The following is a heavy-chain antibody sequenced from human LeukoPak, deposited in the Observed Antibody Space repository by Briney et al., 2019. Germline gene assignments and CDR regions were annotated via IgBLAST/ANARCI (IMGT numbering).Heavy chain of an antibody. CDR3: ASGRYYYYGSGSPLDV. CDR1: GYTFTGYY. Sequence: ASVKVSCKASGYTFTGYYMHWVRQAPGQGLEWMGWINPNSGGTNYAQKFQGWVTMTRDTSIGTAYMELSRLRSDDTAVYYCASGRYYYYGSGSPLDVWGQGTTVTVSS. J-gene: IGHJ6*02. CDR2: INPNSGGT. V-gene: IGHV1-2*04. D-gene: IGHD3-10*01.